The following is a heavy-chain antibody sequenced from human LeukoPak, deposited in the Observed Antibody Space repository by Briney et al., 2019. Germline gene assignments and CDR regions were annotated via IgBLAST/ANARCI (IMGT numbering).Heavy chain of an antibody. D-gene: IGHD3-3*02. Sequence: SETLSLTCAVSGDSITNNHWSWIRQPPGKGLEWIGHISDTGSTNYSPSLKSRLTISVDTSKSHFSLTLTSVTAADTALYYCARHIFSDGSPFDSWGQGTLVTVSS. J-gene: IGHJ4*02. V-gene: IGHV4-59*08. CDR2: ISDTGST. CDR1: GDSITNNH. CDR3: ARHIFSDGSPFDS.